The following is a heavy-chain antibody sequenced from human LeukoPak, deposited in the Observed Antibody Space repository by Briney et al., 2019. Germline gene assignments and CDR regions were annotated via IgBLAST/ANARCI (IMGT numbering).Heavy chain of an antibody. CDR3: ARNGYNRGDC. D-gene: IGHD5-24*01. CDR1: GFTFSSYA. CDR2: ISYDGSKK. Sequence: PGGSLSLSCAAAGFTFSSYAMHWVRQAPGKGLEWVAGISYDGSKKYYADSVKGRVTIGRDNSKNTLYLQMNRLRAEDTAVYSFARNGYNRGDCWGQGTLVTVSS. J-gene: IGHJ4*02. V-gene: IGHV3-30*04.